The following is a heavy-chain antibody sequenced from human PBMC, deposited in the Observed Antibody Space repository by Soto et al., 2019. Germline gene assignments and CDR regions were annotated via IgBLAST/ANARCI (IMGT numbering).Heavy chain of an antibody. CDR3: AKPTGSAHVSDY. CDR2: IGGGGRST. V-gene: IGHV3-23*01. D-gene: IGHD1-26*01. CDR1: GFTFSNYA. J-gene: IGHJ4*02. Sequence: EVQLLESGGGLVQPGGSLRLSCAASGFTFSNYAMSWVRQTPGKGLEWVSAIGGGGRSTYYADSVKGRFTISRDNSKNTLFLQMNSLRAEDTAIYYCAKPTGSAHVSDYWGQGTLVTVSS.